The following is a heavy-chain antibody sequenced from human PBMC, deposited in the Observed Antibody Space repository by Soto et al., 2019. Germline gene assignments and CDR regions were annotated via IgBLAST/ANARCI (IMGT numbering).Heavy chain of an antibody. CDR3: ARHDNFPLAGTGFES. CDR2: IYNIGST. J-gene: IGHJ4*02. CDR1: GGSISRYY. Sequence: SETLSLTCTVSGGSISRYYWSWLRQPPGKGLEWIGYIYNIGSTNYNPSLRSRVTMSIDTSQEQFSLKLSSVTATDTAVYYCARHDNFPLAGTGFESWGRGTLVTVSS. V-gene: IGHV4-59*08. D-gene: IGHD6-19*01.